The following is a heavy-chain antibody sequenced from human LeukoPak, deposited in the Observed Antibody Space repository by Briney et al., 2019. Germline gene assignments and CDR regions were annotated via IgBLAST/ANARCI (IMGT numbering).Heavy chain of an antibody. CDR3: AKAYCSSNRCYFFDY. V-gene: IGHV3-23*01. J-gene: IGHJ4*02. CDR2: ISDSGGYK. Sequence: GGSLRLSCAASGFTFSSYAMSWVRQAPGKGLEWVSVISDSGGYKYYADSVKGRFTISRDNSKNTLYLQMNSLRAEDTAVYYCAKAYCSSNRCYFFDYWGQGTLVTVSS. CDR1: GFTFSSYA. D-gene: IGHD2-2*01.